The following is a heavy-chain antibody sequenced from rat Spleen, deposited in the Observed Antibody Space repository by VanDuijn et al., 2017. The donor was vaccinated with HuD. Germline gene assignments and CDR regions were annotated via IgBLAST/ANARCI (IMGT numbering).Heavy chain of an antibody. CDR1: VYSIKSSYR. D-gene: IGHD1-12*02. Sequence: EVQLQESGPGLVKPSQSLSLTCSVTVYSIKSSYRWNWIRKFPGNKLEWMGFMNGAGSTNYNPSLKSRISITRDTSKNQFFLQVNSVTTEDTATYYCITAEYDGLGYWGQGVMVTVSS. J-gene: IGHJ2*01. CDR2: MNGAGST. V-gene: IGHV3-3*01. CDR3: ITAEYDGLGY.